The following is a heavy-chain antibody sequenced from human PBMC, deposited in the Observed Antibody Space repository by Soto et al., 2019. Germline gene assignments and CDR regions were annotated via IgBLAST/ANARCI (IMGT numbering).Heavy chain of an antibody. D-gene: IGHD2-15*01. V-gene: IGHV4-59*01. J-gene: IGHJ4*02. Sequence: SETLSLTCTVSGGSISSYYWSWIRQPPGKGLEWIGYIYYSGSTNYNPSLKSRVTISVDTSKNQFSLKLSSVTAADTAVYYCARVSGGYYFDYWGQGTLVTVSS. CDR3: ARVSGGYYFDY. CDR1: GGSISSYY. CDR2: IYYSGST.